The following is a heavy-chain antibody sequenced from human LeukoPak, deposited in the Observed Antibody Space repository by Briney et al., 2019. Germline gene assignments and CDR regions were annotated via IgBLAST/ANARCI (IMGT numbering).Heavy chain of an antibody. J-gene: IGHJ5*02. Sequence: PSETLSLTCTVSGGSISSGAYYWSWIRQPAGKGLEWIGRIYTSGSTNYNPSLKSRITISVDTSKNQFSLKLSSVTAADTAVYYCARDRNFYGEPLNWFDPWGQGTLVTVSS. CDR3: ARDRNFYGEPLNWFDP. D-gene: IGHD2/OR15-2a*01. V-gene: IGHV4-61*02. CDR2: IYTSGST. CDR1: GGSISSGAYY.